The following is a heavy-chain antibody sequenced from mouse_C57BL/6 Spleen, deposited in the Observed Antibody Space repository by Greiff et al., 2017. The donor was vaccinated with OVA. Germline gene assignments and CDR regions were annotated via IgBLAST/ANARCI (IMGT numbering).Heavy chain of an antibody. D-gene: IGHD1-1*01. CDR2: IDPSDSYT. CDR3: ARRGTTVPYYFDY. V-gene: IGHV1-50*01. J-gene: IGHJ2*01. Sequence: QVQLQQPGAELVKPGASVKLSCKASGYTFTSYWMQWVKQRPGQGLEWIGEIDPSDSYTTYNQKFKGKATLTVDTSSSTAYMQLSSLTSEDSAVYYCARRGTTVPYYFDYWGQGTTLTVSS. CDR1: GYTFTSYW.